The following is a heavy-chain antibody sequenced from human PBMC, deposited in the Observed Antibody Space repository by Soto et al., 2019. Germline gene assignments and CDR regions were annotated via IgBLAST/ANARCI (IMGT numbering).Heavy chain of an antibody. CDR2: IWYDGSNK. CDR1: GFIFSSYG. CDR3: ARDPLYCSSTSCQYGMDV. J-gene: IGHJ6*02. V-gene: IGHV3-33*01. Sequence: PGGSLILSCAAAGFIFSSYGMHWVRQAPGKGLEWVAVIWYDGSNKYFADSVKGRFTISRDNSKNTLYLQMNSLRAEDTAVYYCARDPLYCSSTSCQYGMDVWGQGTTVTVSS. D-gene: IGHD2-2*01.